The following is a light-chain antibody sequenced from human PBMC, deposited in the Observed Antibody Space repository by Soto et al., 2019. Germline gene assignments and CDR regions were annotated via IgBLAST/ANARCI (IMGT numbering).Light chain of an antibody. CDR3: QQCHRYLT. CDR1: QSVSGW. Sequence: IQMTHAPSTLSASVLYTVTVTFRASQSVSGWLAWYQQKPGEAPKLLIYDASALPRGVPSRFSGSGSGTEFTLTISSLQPDDIATYYCQQCHRYLTFGQGTKVDNK. CDR2: DAS. V-gene: IGKV1-5*01. J-gene: IGKJ1*01.